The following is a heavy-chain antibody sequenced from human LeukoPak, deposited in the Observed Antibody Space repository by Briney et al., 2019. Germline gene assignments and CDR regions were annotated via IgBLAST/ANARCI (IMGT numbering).Heavy chain of an antibody. Sequence: GGSLRLSCAASGFTFSNAWMSWVRQAPGKGLEWVSAISGSGGSTYYADSVKGRFTISRDNSKNTLYLQMNSLRAEDTAVYYCAKADSGYDFDYWGQGTLVTVSS. D-gene: IGHD5-12*01. CDR2: ISGSGGST. CDR3: AKADSGYDFDY. CDR1: GFTFSNAW. V-gene: IGHV3-23*01. J-gene: IGHJ4*02.